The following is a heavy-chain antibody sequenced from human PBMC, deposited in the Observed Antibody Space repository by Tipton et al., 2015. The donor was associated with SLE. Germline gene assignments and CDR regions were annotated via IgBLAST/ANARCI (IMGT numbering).Heavy chain of an antibody. CDR3: ARVLRGFGAFDI. CDR2: FYSGGST. J-gene: IGHJ3*02. D-gene: IGHD3-3*01. CDR1: GFTVSSNY. Sequence: GSLRLSCAASGFTVSSNYMSWVRQAPGKGLEWVSVFYSGGSTYYADSVKGRFTISRDNSKNTLYLQMNSLRAEDTAVYYCARVLRGFGAFDIWGQGTMVTVSS. V-gene: IGHV3-53*01.